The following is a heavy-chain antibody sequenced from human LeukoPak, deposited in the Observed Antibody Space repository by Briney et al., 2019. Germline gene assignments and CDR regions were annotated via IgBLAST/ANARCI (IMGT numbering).Heavy chain of an antibody. CDR3: ARGPHCSSTSCPVWFDP. CDR1: GGSFSGYY. J-gene: IGHJ5*02. V-gene: IGHV4-34*01. D-gene: IGHD2-2*01. Sequence: KPSETLSLTCAVYGGSFSGYYWSWIRQPPGKGLEWIGEINHSGSTNYNPSLKSRVTISVDTSKNQFSLKLSSVTAADTAVYYCARGPHCSSTSCPVWFDPWGQGTLVTVSS. CDR2: INHSGST.